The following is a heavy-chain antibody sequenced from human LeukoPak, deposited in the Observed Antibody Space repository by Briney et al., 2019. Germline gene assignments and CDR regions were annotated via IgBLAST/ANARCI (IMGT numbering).Heavy chain of an antibody. CDR1: GFSFSSYS. J-gene: IGHJ1*01. D-gene: IGHD1-26*01. V-gene: IGHV3-48*04. Sequence: GGSLRLSCAASGFSFSSYSMNWVRQAPGKGLEWVSYISSSSSTIYYADSVKGRFTISRDNSKNSLYLQMNSLRTEDTALYYCAKDSGSYSRYFQHWGQGTLVTVSS. CDR3: AKDSGSYSRYFQH. CDR2: ISSSSSTI.